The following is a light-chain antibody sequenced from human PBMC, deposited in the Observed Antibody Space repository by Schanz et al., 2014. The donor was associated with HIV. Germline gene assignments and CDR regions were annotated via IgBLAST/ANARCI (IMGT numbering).Light chain of an antibody. CDR1: SSDVGHYNY. CDR2: DVT. CDR3: SSYTSRATWV. Sequence: QSALTQPRSVSGSPGRSVTISCTGTSSDVGHYNYVSWYQQHPDKAPRLIIYDVTKRPSGVPNRFSGSKSGNTASLTISGLQAEDEAVYYCSSYTSRATWVFGGGTKVTVL. J-gene: IGLJ3*02. V-gene: IGLV2-11*01.